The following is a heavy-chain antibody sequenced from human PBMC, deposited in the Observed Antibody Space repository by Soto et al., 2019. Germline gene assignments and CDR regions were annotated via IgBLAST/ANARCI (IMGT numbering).Heavy chain of an antibody. Sequence: QVQLVESGGGVVQPGRSLRLSCAASGFTFSRHTMHWVRQAPGKGLEWVAAISDDGSNTYYADSVKGRFTISRDNSKNTLYLPMNSLSSEDTAVLHCARAVYYDFWSGFNTHPYYFDDWGQGTLVTVSS. CDR2: ISDDGSNT. CDR3: ARAVYYDFWSGFNTHPYYFDD. V-gene: IGHV3-30-3*01. J-gene: IGHJ4*02. D-gene: IGHD3-3*01. CDR1: GFTFSRHT.